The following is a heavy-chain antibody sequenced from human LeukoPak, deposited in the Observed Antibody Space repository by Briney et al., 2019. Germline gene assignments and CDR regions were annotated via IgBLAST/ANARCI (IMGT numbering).Heavy chain of an antibody. CDR1: GFTFSSYG. CDR2: ISYDGSNK. Sequence: GGSLRLSCAASGFTFSSYGMHWVRQAPGKGLEWVAVISYDGSNKYYADSVKGRFTISRDNSNNTLYLQMNSLRAEDTAVYYCAKQGGQWLVLPKNYFDYWGQGTLVTVSS. V-gene: IGHV3-30*18. D-gene: IGHD6-19*01. CDR3: AKQGGQWLVLPKNYFDY. J-gene: IGHJ4*02.